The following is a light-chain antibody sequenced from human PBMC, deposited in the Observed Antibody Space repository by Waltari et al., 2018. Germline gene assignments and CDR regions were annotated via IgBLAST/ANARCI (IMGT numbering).Light chain of an antibody. CDR1: HDISSY. CDR3: QQGKTFPLT. Sequence: DIQMTQSPSSVSASVGNRVTISCRASHDISSYLAWYQQEPGKAPKLLIYAASSLLSGVPSRFSGSGSGTDFTLTISSLQSDDSATYYCQQGKTFPLTFGGGTKVEI. V-gene: IGKV1-12*01. J-gene: IGKJ4*01. CDR2: AAS.